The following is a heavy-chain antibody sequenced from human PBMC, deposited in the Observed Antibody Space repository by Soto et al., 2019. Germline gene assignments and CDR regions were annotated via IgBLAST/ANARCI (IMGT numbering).Heavy chain of an antibody. CDR1: GGSISSSSYY. CDR2: IYYSGST. CDR3: ARGRDFWSGYGSMDV. V-gene: IGHV4-39*01. J-gene: IGHJ6*03. Sequence: SETLSLTCTVSGGSISSSSYYWGWIRQPPGKGLEWIGSIYYSGSTYYNPSLKSRVTISVDTSKNQFSLKLSSVTAADTAVYYCARGRDFWSGYGSMDVWGKGTTVTVSS. D-gene: IGHD3-3*01.